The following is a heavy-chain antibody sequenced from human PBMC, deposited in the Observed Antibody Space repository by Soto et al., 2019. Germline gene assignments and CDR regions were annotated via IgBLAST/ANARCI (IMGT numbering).Heavy chain of an antibody. D-gene: IGHD6-19*01. J-gene: IGHJ4*02. CDR3: AREGVVAGSPDF. V-gene: IGHV3-33*01. CDR2: IWYDGSNK. CDR1: GFIFSNYG. Sequence: QVQLVESGGGVVQPGRSLRLSCAASGFIFSNYGIHWVRQAPGKGLEWVALIWYDGSNKYYADSVKGRFIVSRDDTNNTVYLQLNSLTADDTAIYYCAREGVVAGSPDFWGPGTPVTVSS.